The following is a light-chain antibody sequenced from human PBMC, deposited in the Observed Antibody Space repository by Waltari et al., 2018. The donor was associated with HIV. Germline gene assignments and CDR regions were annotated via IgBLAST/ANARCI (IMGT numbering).Light chain of an antibody. J-gene: IGLJ1*01. CDR2: DVS. V-gene: IGLV2-11*01. Sequence: SWYQQHPGKAPKLMIYDVSKRPSGVPDRFSGSKSGNTASLTISGLQAEDEADYYCCSYAGSYTVYVFGTGTKVTVL. CDR3: CSYAGSYTVYV.